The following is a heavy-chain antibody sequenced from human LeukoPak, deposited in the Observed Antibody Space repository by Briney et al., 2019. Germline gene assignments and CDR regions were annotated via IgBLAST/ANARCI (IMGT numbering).Heavy chain of an antibody. CDR2: ISYDGSNK. D-gene: IGHD6-13*01. V-gene: IGHV3-30-3*01. J-gene: IGHJ6*02. CDR1: GFTFSSYA. Sequence: GRSLRLSCAASGFTFSSYAMHWVRQAPGKGLEWAAVISYDGSNKYYADSVKGRFTISRDNSKNTLYLQMNSLRAEDTAVYYCASDNSSSWFYYYYGMDVWGQGTTVTVSS. CDR3: ASDNSSSWFYYYYGMDV.